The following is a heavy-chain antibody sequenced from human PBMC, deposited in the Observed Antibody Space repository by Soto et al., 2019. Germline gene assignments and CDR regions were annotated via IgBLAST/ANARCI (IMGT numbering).Heavy chain of an antibody. CDR2: ISAYNGNT. V-gene: IGHV1-18*01. CDR3: ARGSLPVGATDHTLIDY. J-gene: IGHJ4*02. D-gene: IGHD1-26*01. Sequence: QVQLVQSGAEVKKPGASVKVSCKASGYTFTSYGISWVRQAPGQGLEWMGWISAYNGNTNYAQKLQGRVTMTTDTSXSXXYMELRSLRSDDTAVYYCARGSLPVGATDHTLIDYWGQGTLVTVSS. CDR1: GYTFTSYG.